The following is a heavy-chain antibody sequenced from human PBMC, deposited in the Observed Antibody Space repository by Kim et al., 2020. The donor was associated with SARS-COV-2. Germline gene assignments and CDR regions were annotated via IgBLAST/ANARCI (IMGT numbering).Heavy chain of an antibody. CDR3: ARHTTGIAADAFDI. V-gene: IGHV3-53*01. Sequence: GGSLRLSCAASGFTVSSNYMSWVRQAPGKGLEWVSVIYSGGSTYYADSVKGRFTISRDNSKNTLYLQMNSLRAEDTAVYYCARHTTGIAADAFDIWGQGTMVTVSS. CDR1: GFTVSSNY. CDR2: IYSGGST. D-gene: IGHD6-25*01. J-gene: IGHJ3*02.